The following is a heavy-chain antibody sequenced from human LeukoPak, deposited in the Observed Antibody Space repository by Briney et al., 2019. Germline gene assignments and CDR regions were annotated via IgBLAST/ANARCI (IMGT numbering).Heavy chain of an antibody. J-gene: IGHJ4*02. CDR3: ARGRNYYDSSGYYYFDY. Sequence: SEALSLTCAVYGGSFSGYYWSWIRQPPRKGLEWIGEINHSGSTNYNPSLKSRVTISVDTSKNQFSLKLSSVTAADTAVYYCARGRNYYDSSGYYYFDYWGQGTLVAVSS. CDR1: GGSFSGYY. CDR2: INHSGST. V-gene: IGHV4-34*01. D-gene: IGHD3-22*01.